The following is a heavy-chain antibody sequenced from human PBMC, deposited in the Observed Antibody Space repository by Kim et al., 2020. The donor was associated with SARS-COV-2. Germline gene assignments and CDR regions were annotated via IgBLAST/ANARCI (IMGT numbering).Heavy chain of an antibody. CDR2: ISPTGTYT. V-gene: IGHV3-21*04. CDR3: ARDRAAAPPVIVGPYYYG. CDR1: GFTFGSYA. J-gene: IGHJ6*01. D-gene: IGHD2-21*01. Sequence: GGSLRLSCTASGFTFGSYALNWVRQAPGRGLEWVASISPTGTYTYFVDSLRGRFTISRDNGENVLYLHMTGLRGDDTAVYFCARDRAAAPPVIVGPYYYG.